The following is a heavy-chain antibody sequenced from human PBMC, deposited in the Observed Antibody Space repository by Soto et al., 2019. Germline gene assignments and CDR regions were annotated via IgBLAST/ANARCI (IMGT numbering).Heavy chain of an antibody. V-gene: IGHV2-5*01. Sequence: QITLKESGPTLVTPRQTLTLTCTFSGFSLDTRGVGVGWVRQPPGKALEWLALIYGNDEQRLNPSLQSRLTIAKDTPKSQVVLTRTNMDPGDTATYFCAHRLSAAGLFDHWGQGTLVSVSS. CDR2: IYGNDEQ. CDR1: GFSLDTRGVG. D-gene: IGHD6-13*01. CDR3: AHRLSAAGLFDH. J-gene: IGHJ5*02.